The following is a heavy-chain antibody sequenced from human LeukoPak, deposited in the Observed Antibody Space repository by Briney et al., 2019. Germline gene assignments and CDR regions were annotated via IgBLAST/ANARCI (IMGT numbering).Heavy chain of an antibody. CDR2: IYPGDSDT. CDR3: ARFDYDSSGYSSDYYYYYGMDV. CDR1: GYSFTSYW. V-gene: IGHV5-51*01. Sequence: GESLKISCKGSGYSFTSYWIGWVRQMPGKGLEWMGIIYPGDSDTRYSPSFQGQVTISADKSISTAYLQWSSLRASDTAMYYCARFDYDSSGYSSDYYYYYGMDVWGQGTTVTVSS. D-gene: IGHD3-22*01. J-gene: IGHJ6*02.